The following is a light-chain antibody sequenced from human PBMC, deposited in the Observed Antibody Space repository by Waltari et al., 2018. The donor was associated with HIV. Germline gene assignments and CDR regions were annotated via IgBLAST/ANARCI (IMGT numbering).Light chain of an antibody. V-gene: IGKV3-20*01. Sequence: EIVLTQSPGTLSSSPGERATLSCRASQSVRSRSLAWYQQRPGQAPRLLISGASSRATVIPDRFSGSGSGTDFSLTISRLEPEDFAVYYCQQYATSPRTFGQGTKVEIK. CDR2: GAS. CDR3: QQYATSPRT. CDR1: QSVRSRS. J-gene: IGKJ1*01.